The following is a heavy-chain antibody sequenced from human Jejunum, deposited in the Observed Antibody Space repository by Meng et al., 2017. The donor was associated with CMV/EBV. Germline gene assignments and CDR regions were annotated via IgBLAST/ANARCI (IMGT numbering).Heavy chain of an antibody. D-gene: IGHD2-21*01. V-gene: IGHV2-5*02. CDR1: GFSVTTSGVD. Sequence: QLTFEDSEPTLVKPTPTLTLTCTFSGFSVTTSGVDLGWIRQPPGKGLEGLALIYWDDDTRYSPSLKSRLTITKDSSKSQVVLTMTNMGPVDTATYYCAHRPSGYGGDFWFHWGQGTLVTVSS. CDR3: AHRPSGYGGDFWFH. CDR2: IYWDDDT. J-gene: IGHJ4*02.